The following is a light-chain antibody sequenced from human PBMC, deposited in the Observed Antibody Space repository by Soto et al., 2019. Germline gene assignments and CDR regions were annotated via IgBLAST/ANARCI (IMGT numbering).Light chain of an antibody. V-gene: IGKV3-20*01. Sequence: EIVMTQYPDTLSLSPGERATLSCRATQTVSSNYLAWYQQRPGQAPRLLIYGASSRVTGIPDRFSGSGSGTDFTLTISRLEPEDFAVYFCQQYGSSPATFGQGTKWEIK. CDR1: QTVSSNY. J-gene: IGKJ2*01. CDR2: GAS. CDR3: QQYGSSPAT.